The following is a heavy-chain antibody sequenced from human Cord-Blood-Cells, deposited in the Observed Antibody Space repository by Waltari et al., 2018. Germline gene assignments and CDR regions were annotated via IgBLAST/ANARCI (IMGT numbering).Heavy chain of an antibody. Sequence: QVQLVQSGAEVKKPGSSVKVSCKASGGTFSSYAISWVRQAPGQGLEWMGGIIPILGTANYEQKFQGRVTITADESTSTAYMELSSLRSEDTAVYYCARQNWGSGWYFDLWGRGTLVTVSS. V-gene: IGHV1-69*01. D-gene: IGHD7-27*01. J-gene: IGHJ2*01. CDR3: ARQNWGSGWYFDL. CDR1: GGTFSSYA. CDR2: IIPILGTA.